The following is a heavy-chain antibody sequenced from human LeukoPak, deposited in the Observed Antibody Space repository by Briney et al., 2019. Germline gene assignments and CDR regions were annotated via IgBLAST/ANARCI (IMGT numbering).Heavy chain of an antibody. CDR3: AKDTTLED. CDR1: GFTFDDYA. D-gene: IGHD1-1*01. J-gene: IGHJ4*02. CDR2: INWNSGSI. Sequence: GGSLRLSCAASGFTFDDYAMHWDRQAPGKGLEWVSGINWNSGSIGYADSVKGRFTISRDNTKNSLYLQMNSLRAEDTALYFCAKDTTLEDWGQGTLVTVSS. V-gene: IGHV3-9*01.